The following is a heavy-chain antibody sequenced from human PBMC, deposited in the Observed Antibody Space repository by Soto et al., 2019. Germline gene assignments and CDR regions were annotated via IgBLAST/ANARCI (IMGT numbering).Heavy chain of an antibody. CDR3: ARDRDYYGSGTNWFDP. CDR1: GYIFTSYG. J-gene: IGHJ5*02. V-gene: IGHV1-18*04. Sequence: QVQLVQSGAEVKKPGASVKVSCKASGYIFTSYGISWVRQAPGQGLEWMGWISAYNGNTNYAQKLQGRVTMTTDTSTSTAYMELRSLRSDDTAVYYCARDRDYYGSGTNWFDPWGQGTLVTVSS. CDR2: ISAYNGNT. D-gene: IGHD3-10*01.